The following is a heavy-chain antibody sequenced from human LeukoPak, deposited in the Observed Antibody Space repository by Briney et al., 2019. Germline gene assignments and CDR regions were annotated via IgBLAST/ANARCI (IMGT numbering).Heavy chain of an antibody. J-gene: IGHJ3*02. CDR1: GFTFSSYS. D-gene: IGHD6-13*01. CDR3: ARDRGSSWPYDAFDI. CDR2: ISSSSSYI. V-gene: IGHV3-21*01. Sequence: PGGSLRLSCAASGFTFSSYSMNWVRRAPGKGLEWVSSISSSSSYIYYADSVKGRFTISRDNAKNSLYLQMNSLRAEDTAVYYCARDRGSSWPYDAFDIWGQGTMVTVSS.